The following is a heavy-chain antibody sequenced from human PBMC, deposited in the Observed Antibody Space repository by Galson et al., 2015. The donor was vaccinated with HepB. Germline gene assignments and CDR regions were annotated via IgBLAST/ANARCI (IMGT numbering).Heavy chain of an antibody. V-gene: IGHV3-48*03. CDR2: ISTGGTSI. CDR3: ARGVSTTTYYDFWSGYYDYGMDV. Sequence: SLRLSCAGSGFTFSSYEMNWVRQAPGKGLEWVAYISTGGTSIHYADSVKGRFIISRDNAKNSLYLQMNSLRAEDTAVYYCARGVSTTTYYDFWSGYYDYGMDVWGQGTTVTVSS. CDR1: GFTFSSYE. D-gene: IGHD3-3*01. J-gene: IGHJ6*02.